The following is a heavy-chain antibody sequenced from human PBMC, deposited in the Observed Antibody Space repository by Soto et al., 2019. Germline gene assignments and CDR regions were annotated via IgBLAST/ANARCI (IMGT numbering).Heavy chain of an antibody. D-gene: IGHD6-19*01. Sequence: QVPLVESGGGVVQSGRSLRLSCVGSGFTFSSYGMHWVRQAPGKGLEWVAMISYDGSNKYHGDSVKGRFTISRDNSKNTVYVEMNSLRAEDTAVYYCAKEGAVADSLDYWGQGTLVTVSS. CDR3: AKEGAVADSLDY. CDR1: GFTFSSYG. V-gene: IGHV3-30*18. CDR2: ISYDGSNK. J-gene: IGHJ4*02.